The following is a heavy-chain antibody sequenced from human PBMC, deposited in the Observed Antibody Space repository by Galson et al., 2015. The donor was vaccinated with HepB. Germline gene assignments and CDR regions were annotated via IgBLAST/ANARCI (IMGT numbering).Heavy chain of an antibody. CDR3: TRGRGTTGRHYFDN. J-gene: IGHJ4*02. CDR2: IYGGGTT. Sequence: SLRLSCAASGFTVNSNYLRWVRQAPGKGLEWVSRIYGGGTTKYGDSVKGRFTISRDSSKNTVYLQMNRLRRDDTAVYYCTRGRGTTGRHYFDNWGQGTLVAVSS. D-gene: IGHD3-16*01. V-gene: IGHV3-53*05. CDR1: GFTVNSNY.